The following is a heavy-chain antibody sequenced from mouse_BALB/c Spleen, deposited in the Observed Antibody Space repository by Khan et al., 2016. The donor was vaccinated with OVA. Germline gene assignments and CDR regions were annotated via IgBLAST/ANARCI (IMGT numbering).Heavy chain of an antibody. V-gene: IGHV3-2*02. CDR3: ARTARIKY. CDR2: ISYSGST. J-gene: IGHJ2*01. Sequence: EVQLQQSGPGLVKPSQSLSPTCTVTGYSITSGYGWNWIRQFPGNKLEWMGYISYSGSTNYNPSLKSRISITRDTSKNQFFLQLNSVTTEDTATYYCARTARIKYWGQGTTLTVSS. CDR1: GYSITSGYG. D-gene: IGHD1-2*01.